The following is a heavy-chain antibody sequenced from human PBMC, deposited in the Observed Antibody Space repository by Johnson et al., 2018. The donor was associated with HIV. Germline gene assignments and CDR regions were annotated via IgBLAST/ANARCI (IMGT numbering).Heavy chain of an antibody. J-gene: IGHJ3*02. V-gene: IGHV3-30-3*01. CDR3: ARALTGIVVPTVAFDI. CDR2: ISYDGSNK. D-gene: IGHD3-22*01. CDR1: GFTFSSHP. Sequence: QVQLVESGGGLIQPGGSLRLSCAASGFTFSSHPMHWVRQAPGKGLEWVAVISYDGSNKYYADSVKGQFTISRDNSKNTLYLQMNSLRAEDTAVYYCARALTGIVVPTVAFDIWGQGTMVTVSS.